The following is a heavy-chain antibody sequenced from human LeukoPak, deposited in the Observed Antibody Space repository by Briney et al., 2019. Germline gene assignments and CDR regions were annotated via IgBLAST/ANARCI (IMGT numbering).Heavy chain of an antibody. D-gene: IGHD3-22*01. CDR3: ARSYDKTFPGWFDP. J-gene: IGHJ5*02. V-gene: IGHV4-59*08. CDR1: GGSISSYY. CDR2: IYYSGST. Sequence: PSETLSLTCTVSGGSISSYYWSWIRQPPGKGLEWIGYIYYSGSTNYNPSLKSRVTISVDTSKNQFSLKLSSVTAADTAVYYCARSYDKTFPGWFDPWGQGTLVTVSS.